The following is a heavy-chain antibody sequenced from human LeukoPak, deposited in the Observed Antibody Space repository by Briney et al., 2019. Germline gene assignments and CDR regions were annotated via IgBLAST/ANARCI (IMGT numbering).Heavy chain of an antibody. Sequence: SETLSLTRTVSGGSISSHYWSWIRQPPGKGLDWIGYIYYSGSTNYNSSLKSRVTISVDTSKNQFSLKLNSVTAADTAVYYCARGPYYYDSSENWFDPWGQGTLVTVSS. CDR1: GGSISSHY. CDR3: ARGPYYYDSSENWFDP. J-gene: IGHJ5*02. CDR2: IYYSGST. V-gene: IGHV4-59*11. D-gene: IGHD3-22*01.